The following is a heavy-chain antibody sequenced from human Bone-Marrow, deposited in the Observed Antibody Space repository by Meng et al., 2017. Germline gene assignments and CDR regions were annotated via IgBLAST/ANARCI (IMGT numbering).Heavy chain of an antibody. J-gene: IGHJ4*02. Sequence: ASVKVSCKASGYTFTGYYMHWVRLAPGQGLEWMGWINPNSGGTNYAQKFQGRVTMTRDTSISTAYMELSRLRSDDTAVYYCATYYYDSSGYSRVDDYWGQGTLVTVSS. CDR1: GYTFTGYY. CDR2: INPNSGGT. D-gene: IGHD3-22*01. V-gene: IGHV1-2*02. CDR3: ATYYYDSSGYSRVDDY.